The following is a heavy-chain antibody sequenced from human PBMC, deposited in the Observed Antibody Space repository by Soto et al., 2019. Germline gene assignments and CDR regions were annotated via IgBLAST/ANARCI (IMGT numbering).Heavy chain of an antibody. J-gene: IGHJ3*02. CDR1: GLTFSSYS. Sequence: GGSLRLCCAASGLTFSSYSMNWVRQAPGKGLEWVSYISSSSSTIYYADSVKGRFTISRDNAKNSLYLQMNSLRDEDTAVYYSARDRNTNYDSSGYEPFDIWGQGTMVTVSS. D-gene: IGHD3-22*01. CDR2: ISSSSSTI. CDR3: ARDRNTNYDSSGYEPFDI. V-gene: IGHV3-48*02.